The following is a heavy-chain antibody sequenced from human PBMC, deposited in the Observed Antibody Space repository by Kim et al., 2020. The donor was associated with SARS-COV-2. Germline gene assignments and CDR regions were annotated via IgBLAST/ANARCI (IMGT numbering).Heavy chain of an antibody. CDR1: GFTFSGSA. V-gene: IGHV3-73*01. D-gene: IGHD2-2*01. Sequence: GGSLRLSCAASGFTFSGSAVHLVRQASGKVLEWVVRMKRKGNTNVIAYAASVKRRITISRVVLKNTAYLHMNSMPTEDTAVYYFTKWLCTSTACYPMFDP. CDR2: MKRKGNTNVI. CDR3: TKWLCTSTACYPMFDP. J-gene: IGHJ5*02.